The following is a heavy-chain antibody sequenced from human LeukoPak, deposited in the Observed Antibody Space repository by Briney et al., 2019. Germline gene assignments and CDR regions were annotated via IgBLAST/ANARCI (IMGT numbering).Heavy chain of an antibody. CDR3: ARVYYSNSYDYWYFDL. Sequence: SETLSLTCTVSGYSISSGYYWGWIRQPPGKGLEWIGSTYHSGRTFYNPSLKSRVTISVDTSKNQFSLKLSSVTAADTAVYYCARVYYSNSYDYWYFDLWGRGTLVTVSS. D-gene: IGHD6-13*01. CDR2: TYHSGRT. CDR1: GYSISSGYY. V-gene: IGHV4-38-2*02. J-gene: IGHJ2*01.